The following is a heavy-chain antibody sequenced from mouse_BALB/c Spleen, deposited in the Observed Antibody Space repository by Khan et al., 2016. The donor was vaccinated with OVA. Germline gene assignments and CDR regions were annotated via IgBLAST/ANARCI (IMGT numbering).Heavy chain of an antibody. J-gene: IGHJ2*01. CDR3: ARGNYYGYYFDY. Sequence: EVQLQESGPGLVKPSQSLSLTCTVTGYSITSGYAWNWIRQFPGNKLEWMGYISYSGVTSYTPSLKSRISITRDTSKNPFSLQFTSVTTEDTATYYCARGNYYGYYFDYWGQGTTLTVSS. CDR1: GYSITSGYA. V-gene: IGHV3-2*02. CDR2: ISYSGVT. D-gene: IGHD1-1*01.